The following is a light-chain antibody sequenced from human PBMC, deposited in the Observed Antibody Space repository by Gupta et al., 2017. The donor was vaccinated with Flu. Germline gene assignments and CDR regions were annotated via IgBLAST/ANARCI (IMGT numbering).Light chain of an antibody. CDR3: QQYGSSPPVT. Sequence: EIVLTQSPGTLSLSPGERATLSCRASQSISSSYLAWYQQKPGQAPRPLIYATSSRATGIPDRFSGSGSRTDFTLTISRLEPEDFAVYYCQQYGSSPPVTFGGGTKVEIK. CDR2: ATS. CDR1: QSISSSY. V-gene: IGKV3-20*01. J-gene: IGKJ4*01.